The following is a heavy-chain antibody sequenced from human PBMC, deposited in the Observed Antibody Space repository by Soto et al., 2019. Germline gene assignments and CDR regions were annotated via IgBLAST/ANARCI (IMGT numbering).Heavy chain of an antibody. V-gene: IGHV3-66*01. Sequence: HPGGSLRLSCAASGFTVSSKYMSWVRQAPGKGLEWVSLIQSGGPTYYADSVKGRFTISRDTSENTLHLQMDSLRAEDTAVYYCAKEYCSGGSCYQYYYYYYMDVWGKGTTVTVSS. CDR2: IQSGGPT. CDR3: AKEYCSGGSCYQYYYYYYMDV. CDR1: GFTVSSKY. J-gene: IGHJ6*03. D-gene: IGHD2-15*01.